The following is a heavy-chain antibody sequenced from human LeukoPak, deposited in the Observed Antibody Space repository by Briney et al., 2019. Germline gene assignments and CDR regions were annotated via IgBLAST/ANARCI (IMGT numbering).Heavy chain of an antibody. CDR3: ARDPSDSSGYYPDY. D-gene: IGHD3-22*01. CDR1: GFTFSDYY. V-gene: IGHV3-11*04. Sequence: GGSLRLSCAASGFTFSDYYMSWIRQAPGKGLEWVSYISSCGSTIYYADSVKGRFTISRDNAKNSLYLQMNSLRAEDTAVYYCARDPSDSSGYYPDYWGQGTLVTVSS. J-gene: IGHJ4*02. CDR2: ISSCGSTI.